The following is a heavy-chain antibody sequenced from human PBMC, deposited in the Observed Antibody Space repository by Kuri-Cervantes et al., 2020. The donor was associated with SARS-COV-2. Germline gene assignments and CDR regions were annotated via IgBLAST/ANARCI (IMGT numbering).Heavy chain of an antibody. CDR1: GGSISSSSYY. J-gene: IGHJ6*02. CDR2: IYYSGST. V-gene: IGHV4-39*07. Sequence: GSLRLSCTVSGGSISSSSYYWGWIRRPPGKGLEWIGSIYYSGSTYYNPSLKSRVTISVDTSKNQFSLRLSSVTAADTAVYYCARVVFYCGADCYHYYSYAMDVWGQGTTVTVSS. CDR3: ARVVFYCGADCYHYYSYAMDV. D-gene: IGHD2-21*02.